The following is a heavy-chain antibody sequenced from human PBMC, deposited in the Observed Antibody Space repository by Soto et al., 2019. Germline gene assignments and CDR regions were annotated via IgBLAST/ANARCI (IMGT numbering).Heavy chain of an antibody. CDR3: ARVGGYCRGGSCYHRSVDY. CDR1: GFTVSSNY. D-gene: IGHD2-15*01. J-gene: IGHJ4*02. CDR2: IYSGGST. Sequence: EVQLVESGGGLVQPGGSLRLSCAASGFTVSSNYMSWVRQAPGKGLEWVSVIYSGGSTYYADSVKGRFTISRHNSKNTLDRQLYGLRAEDTAVYYCARVGGYCRGGSCYHRSVDYWGQGTLVTGSS. V-gene: IGHV3-53*04.